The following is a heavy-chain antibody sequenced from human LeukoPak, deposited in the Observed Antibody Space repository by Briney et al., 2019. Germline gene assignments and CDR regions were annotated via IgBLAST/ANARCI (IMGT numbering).Heavy chain of an antibody. J-gene: IGHJ4*02. CDR1: GGSISSSSYY. CDR2: IYYSGST. V-gene: IGHV4-39*07. Sequence: SETLSLTCTVSGGSISSSSYYWGWIRQPPGKGLEWIGSIYYSGSTYYNPSLKSRVTISVDTSKNQFSLKLSSVTAADTAVYYCAGERGSGWVFDYWGQGTLVTVSS. D-gene: IGHD6-19*01. CDR3: AGERGSGWVFDY.